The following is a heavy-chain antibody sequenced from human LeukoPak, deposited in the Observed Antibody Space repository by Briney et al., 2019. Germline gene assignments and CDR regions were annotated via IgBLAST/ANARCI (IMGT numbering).Heavy chain of an antibody. CDR2: ISAYNGNT. J-gene: IGHJ4*02. D-gene: IGHD2-15*01. CDR3: ARGHCSGGSCYVVFDY. V-gene: IGHV1-18*01. CDR1: GYTFTSYG. Sequence: ASVKVSCKASGYTFTSYGISWVRQAPGQGLEWMGWISAYNGNTNYAQKLQGRVTMTTDTSTSTAYMELRSLRSDDTAVYYCARGHCSGGSCYVVFDYWGQGTLVTVSS.